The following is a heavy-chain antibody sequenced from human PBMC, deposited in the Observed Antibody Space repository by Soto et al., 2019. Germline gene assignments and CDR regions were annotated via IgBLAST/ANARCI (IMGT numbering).Heavy chain of an antibody. J-gene: IGHJ4*02. CDR2: IIPIFGTA. V-gene: IGHV1-69*12. D-gene: IGHD3-3*01. CDR1: GGTFSSYA. CDR3: ARVRVRFLEWLGSEG. Sequence: QVQLVQSGAEVKKPGSSVKVSSKASGGTFSSYAISWVRQAPGQGLEWMGGIIPIFGTANYAQKFQGRVTITADESTSTAYMELSSLRSEDTAVYYCARVRVRFLEWLGSEGWGQGTLVTVSS.